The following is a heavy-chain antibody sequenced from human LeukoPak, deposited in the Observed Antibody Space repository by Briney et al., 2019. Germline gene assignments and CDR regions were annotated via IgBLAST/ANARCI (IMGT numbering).Heavy chain of an antibody. CDR3: TRIKWDLTYFDY. V-gene: IGHV3-74*01. CDR2: INVDGSSI. D-gene: IGHD1-26*01. CDR1: GFTLSNYW. Sequence: GGSLRLSCAASGFTLSNYWMHWVRQAPGKGLVWVSRINVDGSSISYADSVKGRFTISRDNARNTLYLQMNSLRAENTAVYYCTRIKWDLTYFDYWGQGTLVTASS. J-gene: IGHJ4*02.